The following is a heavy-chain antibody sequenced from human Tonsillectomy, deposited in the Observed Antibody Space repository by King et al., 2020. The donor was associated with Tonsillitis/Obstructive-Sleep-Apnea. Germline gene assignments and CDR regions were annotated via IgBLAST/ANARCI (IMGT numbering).Heavy chain of an antibody. Sequence: VQLVESGAEVKKPGASVKVSCTASGYTFTSYGISWARQAPGQGLEWMGWISAYNGNTNYAQKLQGRVTMTTDTSTSTAYMELRSLRSDDTAVYYCARVHSYCSSTSCLDYWGQGTLVTVSS. CDR3: ARVHSYCSSTSCLDY. V-gene: IGHV1-18*01. CDR2: ISAYNGNT. D-gene: IGHD2-2*01. J-gene: IGHJ4*02. CDR1: GYTFTSYG.